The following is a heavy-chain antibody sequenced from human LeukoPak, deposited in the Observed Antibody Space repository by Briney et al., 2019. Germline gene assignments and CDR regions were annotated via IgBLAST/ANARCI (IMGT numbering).Heavy chain of an antibody. CDR1: GGSFSRYF. CDR3: ASLHQVRGVTVFDY. Sequence: SETLSLTCAVYGGSFSRYFWSWIRQPPGKGLEWIGEIDHSGSTNYNPSLKSRGTISVDTSKSQISLKLTSVTAADTAVYYCASLHQVRGVTVFDYWGPGNLVTVSS. CDR2: IDHSGST. D-gene: IGHD3-10*01. J-gene: IGHJ4*02. V-gene: IGHV4-34*01.